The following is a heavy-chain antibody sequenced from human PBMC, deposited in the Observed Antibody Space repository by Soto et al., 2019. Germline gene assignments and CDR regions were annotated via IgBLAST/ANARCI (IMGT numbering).Heavy chain of an antibody. CDR2: INPSDGST. D-gene: IGHD3-16*01. Sequence: QGQLVQSGAEVRMPGASVRVSCKASGFTFTRYYIHWVRQAPGQGLEWTGMINPSDGSTSSAQKCYGRVTVTRDLSTRTVYMELSCLRFDDTAGFYCTRVSWGAYGMDVWGQGTTVIVSS. CDR1: GFTFTRYY. J-gene: IGHJ6*02. CDR3: TRVSWGAYGMDV. V-gene: IGHV1-46*01.